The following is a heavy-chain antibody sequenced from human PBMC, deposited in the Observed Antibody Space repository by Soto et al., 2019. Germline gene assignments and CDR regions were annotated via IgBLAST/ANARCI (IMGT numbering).Heavy chain of an antibody. V-gene: IGHV1-69*13. Sequence: ASVKVSCKASGGTFSSYAISWVLQAPGQGLEWMGGIIPIFGTANYAQKFQGRVTITADESTSTAYMELSSLRSEDTAVYYCARDLPLSVVANDAFDIWGQGTMVTVSS. D-gene: IGHD5-12*01. J-gene: IGHJ3*02. CDR2: IIPIFGTA. CDR1: GGTFSSYA. CDR3: ARDLPLSVVANDAFDI.